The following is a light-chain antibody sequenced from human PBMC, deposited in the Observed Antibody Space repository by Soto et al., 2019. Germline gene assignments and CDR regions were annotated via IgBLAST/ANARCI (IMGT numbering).Light chain of an antibody. J-gene: IGKJ1*01. V-gene: IGKV3-15*01. Sequence: EIVMTQSPATLSVSPGERATLSCRASQSVRRNLAWSQQKHGQATRLLIYGVSTRATGIPARFNGSGSETESTLTISSMQSEDFAVYDCQQYNSWPPWTFGEGNNVEVK. CDR1: QSVRRN. CDR3: QQYNSWPPWT. CDR2: GVS.